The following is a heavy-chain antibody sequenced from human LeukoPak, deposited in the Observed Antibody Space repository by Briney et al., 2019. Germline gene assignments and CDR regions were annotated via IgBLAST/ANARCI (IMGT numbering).Heavy chain of an antibody. CDR3: ARDLFPINWFES. J-gene: IGHJ5*01. Sequence: TSETLSLTCTVSGGSVTKYYRHWIRQAPGKGLEWIGFIFHTGITNYNPSLKSRVTISVDTSKNQFSLKLTSVTAADTAVYFCARDLFPINWFESWGQGTLVTVSS. D-gene: IGHD2-2*02. CDR2: IFHTGIT. CDR1: GGSVTKYY. V-gene: IGHV4-59*02.